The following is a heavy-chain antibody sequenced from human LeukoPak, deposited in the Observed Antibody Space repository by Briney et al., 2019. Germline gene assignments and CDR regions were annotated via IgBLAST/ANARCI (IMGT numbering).Heavy chain of an antibody. CDR1: GYTFTGYY. CDR3: ARSGGVTAIPDC. J-gene: IGHJ4*02. CDR2: INPNSGGT. D-gene: IGHD2-21*02. V-gene: IGHV1-2*02. Sequence: ASVKVSCKASGYTFTGYYMHWVRQAPGQGLEWMGWINPNSGGTNYAQKFQGRVTMTRDTSISTAYMELSRLRSDDTAVYYCARSGGVTAIPDCWAQGTLVTVSS.